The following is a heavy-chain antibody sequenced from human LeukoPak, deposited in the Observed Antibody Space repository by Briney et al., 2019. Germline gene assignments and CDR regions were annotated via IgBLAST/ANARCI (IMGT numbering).Heavy chain of an antibody. CDR2: ISAYNGNT. J-gene: IGHJ4*02. CDR1: GYTFTSYG. D-gene: IGHD3-3*01. CDR3: ARDGVYYDFWSGYSFDY. Sequence: ASVKVSCKASGYTFTSYGISWVRQAPGQGLEWMGWISAYNGNTNYAQKLQGRVTMTTGTSTSTAYMELRSLRSDDTAVYYCARDGVYYDFWSGYSFDYWGQGTLVTASS. V-gene: IGHV1-18*01.